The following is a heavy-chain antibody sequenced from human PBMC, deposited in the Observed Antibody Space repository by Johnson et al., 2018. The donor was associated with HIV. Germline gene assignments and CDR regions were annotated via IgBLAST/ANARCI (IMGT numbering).Heavy chain of an antibody. CDR3: ASGPKGHDAFDI. D-gene: IGHD5-12*01. CDR2: ISGSGGST. J-gene: IGHJ3*02. Sequence: VQLVESGGGLVQPGGSLRLSCAASGFTFSSYAMSWVRQAPGKGLEWVSAISGSGGSTYYADSVKGRFTISRDNAKNSLYLQMNSLRAEDTAVYYCASGPKGHDAFDIWGQGTMVTVSS. V-gene: IGHV3-23*04. CDR1: GFTFSSYA.